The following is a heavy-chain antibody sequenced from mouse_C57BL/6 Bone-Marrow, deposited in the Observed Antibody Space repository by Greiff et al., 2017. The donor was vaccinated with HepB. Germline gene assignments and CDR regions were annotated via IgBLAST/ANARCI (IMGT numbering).Heavy chain of an antibody. J-gene: IGHJ3*01. CDR1: GYSFTSYY. V-gene: IGHV1-66*01. CDR3: ARHEEGVYYYGSSPWFAY. D-gene: IGHD1-1*01. CDR2: IYPGSGNT. Sequence: VKLVESGPELVKPGASVKISCKASGYSFTSYYIHWVKQRPGQGLEWIGWIYPGSGNTKYNEKFKGKATLTADTSSSTAYMQLSSLTSEDSAVYYCARHEEGVYYYGSSPWFAYWGQGTLVTVSA.